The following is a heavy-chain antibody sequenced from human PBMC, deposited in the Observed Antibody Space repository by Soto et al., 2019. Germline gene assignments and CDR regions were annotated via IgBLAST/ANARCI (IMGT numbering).Heavy chain of an antibody. D-gene: IGHD5-12*01. CDR1: GCTFGSSA. V-gene: IGHV3-23*01. J-gene: IGHJ3*01. CDR2: ISGSGRST. CDR3: ANDYSPFGYDDGDAFDV. Sequence: GGSLRLSFAASGCTFGSSARSWYHQPPSEGLEWVSIISGSGRSTNYADCVKCRFTISRDKSKSRLYVQTNSLRAEDRAVYYCANDYSPFGYDDGDAFDVWGQGTMVTVSS.